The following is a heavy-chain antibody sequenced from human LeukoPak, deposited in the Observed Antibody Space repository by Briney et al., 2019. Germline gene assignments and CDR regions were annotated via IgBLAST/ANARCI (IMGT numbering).Heavy chain of an antibody. CDR3: ARENWVTSYTMDV. CDR2: ISSSGNTI. Sequence: GGSLRLSCSASGFTFSSYSMNWVRQAPGTGLECVSSISSSGNTIYYADSVKGRFTISRDNAKKSLYLQMNSLRAEDTAVYYCARENWVTSYTMDVWGQGTTVTVSS. J-gene: IGHJ6*02. D-gene: IGHD7-27*01. V-gene: IGHV3-48*04. CDR1: GFTFSSYS.